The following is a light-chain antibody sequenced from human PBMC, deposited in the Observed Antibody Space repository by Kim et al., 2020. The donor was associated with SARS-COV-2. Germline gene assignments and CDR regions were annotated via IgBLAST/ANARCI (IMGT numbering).Light chain of an antibody. CDR3: GAWDSSLDALV. V-gene: IGLV1-51*01. Sequence: GQKVSPSFPGRGSNMVNNYVSWYHQLPGTAPKLLIYDNNERPSGIPDRFSGSKSGTSATLGITGLQTGDEADYYCGAWDSSLDALVFGGGTQLTVL. CDR1: GSNMVNNY. CDR2: DNN. J-gene: IGLJ2*01.